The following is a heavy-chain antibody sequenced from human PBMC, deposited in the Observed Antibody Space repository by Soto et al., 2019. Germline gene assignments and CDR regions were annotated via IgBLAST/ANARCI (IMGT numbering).Heavy chain of an antibody. CDR1: GGSISSGGYY. J-gene: IGHJ5*02. Sequence: SETLSLTCTVSGGSISSGGYYWSWIRQHPGKGLEWIGEINHSGSTNYNPSLKSRVTISVDTSKNQFSLKLSSVTAADTAVYYCARRRGIAAAGLNWFDPWGQGTLVTVSS. CDR2: INHSGST. CDR3: ARRRGIAAAGLNWFDP. D-gene: IGHD6-13*01. V-gene: IGHV4-39*07.